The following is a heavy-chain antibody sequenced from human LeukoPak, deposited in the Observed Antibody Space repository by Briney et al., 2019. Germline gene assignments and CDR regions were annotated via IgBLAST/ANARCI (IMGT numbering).Heavy chain of an antibody. V-gene: IGHV4-34*01. CDR3: ARHRADYSGDQFIYFFDH. J-gene: IGHJ4*02. CDR2: INHSGST. Sequence: SETLSLTCAVYGGSFSDYYWNWIRQPPGKGLEWIGEINHSGSTNYSPSLKSRVTISIDTSKNQFSLRLSSVTAADTAVYFCARHRADYSGDQFIYFFDHWGQGALVTVSS. D-gene: IGHD4-11*01. CDR1: GGSFSDYY.